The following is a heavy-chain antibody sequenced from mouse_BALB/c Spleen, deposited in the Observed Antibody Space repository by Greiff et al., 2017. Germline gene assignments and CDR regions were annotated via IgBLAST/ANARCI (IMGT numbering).Heavy chain of an antibody. V-gene: IGHV14-3*02. CDR3: ARSYYGRADWYFDG. J-gene: IGHJ1*01. D-gene: IGHD1-1*01. Sequence: VHVKQSGAELVKPGASVKLSCTASGFNIKDTYMHWVKQRPEQGLEWIGRIDPANGNTKYDPKFQGKATITADTSSNTAYLQLSSLTSEDTAVYDGARSYYGRADWYFDGWGAGTTVTVSS. CDR1: GFNIKDTY. CDR2: IDPANGNT.